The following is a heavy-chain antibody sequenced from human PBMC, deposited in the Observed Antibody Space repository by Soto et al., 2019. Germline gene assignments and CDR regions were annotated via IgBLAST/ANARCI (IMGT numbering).Heavy chain of an antibody. J-gene: IGHJ3*01. D-gene: IGHD3-22*01. CDR2: IYQSGIT. CDR3: ARELVYYDKSGNCWDDAFDL. CDR1: GGSLSNSAYP. V-gene: IGHV4-30-2*01. Sequence: SETLSLTCAVSGGSLSNSAYPWSWIRQPPGKGLEWVGSIYQSGITYYNPSLKSRVTLSLDRPKNQFSLKLTSVTAADTAVYYCARELVYYDKSGNCWDDAFDLWGQGTMVTVSS.